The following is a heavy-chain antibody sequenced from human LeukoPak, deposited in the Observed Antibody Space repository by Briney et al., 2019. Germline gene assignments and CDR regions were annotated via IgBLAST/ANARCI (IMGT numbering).Heavy chain of an antibody. CDR3: ARGIVRGVPVFGY. CDR2: INHRGST. CDR1: GDSLSGYY. V-gene: IGHV4-34*01. Sequence: SETLSLTCALYGDSLSGYYRTWIRPPPGKGREWIGEINHRGSTNYNPSLKSRVTIPVDTSKNQFSLKLSSVTAADTALYYCARGIVRGVPVFGYWGQGTLVTVSS. J-gene: IGHJ4*02. D-gene: IGHD3-10*01.